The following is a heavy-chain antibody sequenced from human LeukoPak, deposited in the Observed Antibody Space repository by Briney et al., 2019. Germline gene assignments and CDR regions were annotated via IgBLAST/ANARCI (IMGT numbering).Heavy chain of an antibody. CDR2: INPNSGGT. Sequence: ASVKVSCKAYGYTFTGYYMHWVRQAPGQGLEWMGWINPNSGGTNYAQKFQGRVTMTRDTSISTAYMELSRLRSDDTAVYYCARAEYYDSSGYLDYWGQGTLVTVSS. D-gene: IGHD3-22*01. CDR3: ARAEYYDSSGYLDY. V-gene: IGHV1-2*02. CDR1: GYTFTGYY. J-gene: IGHJ4*02.